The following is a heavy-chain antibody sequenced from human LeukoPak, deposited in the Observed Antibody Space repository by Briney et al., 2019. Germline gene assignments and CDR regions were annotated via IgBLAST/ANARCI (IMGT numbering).Heavy chain of an antibody. Sequence: PGGSLRLSCATSGFTFVDYGLSWVRRAPGKGLEWLCAINYNGAITDYADSVKGRLTISRDNAKNSLYLRMDSLRAEDTALYYCARDRLGPSFSVSHFDLWGRGTLVTVSS. V-gene: IGHV3-20*04. J-gene: IGHJ4*02. CDR2: INYNGAIT. CDR1: GFTFVDYG. CDR3: ARDRLGPSFSVSHFDL. D-gene: IGHD3-3*02.